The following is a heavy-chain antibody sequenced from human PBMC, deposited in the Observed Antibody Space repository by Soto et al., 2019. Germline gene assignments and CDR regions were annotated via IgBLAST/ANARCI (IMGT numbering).Heavy chain of an antibody. CDR2: IKSKTDGGTA. CDR3: TTGIYYDILTGYHNVAY. Sequence: GGSLRLSCVASGFNLSHPWMTWVRQAAGKGLEWVGRIKSKTDGGTADYAAPVKGRATIARDDSKNTVYLQMNSLKTEDTAVYYCTTGIYYDILTGYHNVAYWGQGALVTVSS. CDR1: GFNLSHPW. D-gene: IGHD3-9*01. J-gene: IGHJ4*02. V-gene: IGHV3-15*01.